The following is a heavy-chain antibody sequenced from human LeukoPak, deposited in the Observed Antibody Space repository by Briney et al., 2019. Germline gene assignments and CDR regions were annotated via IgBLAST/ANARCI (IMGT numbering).Heavy chain of an antibody. CDR1: GFTFSSYA. Sequence: GGSLRLSCAASGFTFSSYAMHWVRQAPGKGLEWVSVIYSGGNTYYADSVKGRFTISRDNSKNTLYLQMNSLRAEDTAVYYCASGEPPVTLGAFEIWGQGTMVTVSS. V-gene: IGHV3-53*01. D-gene: IGHD4-17*01. CDR3: ASGEPPVTLGAFEI. CDR2: IYSGGNT. J-gene: IGHJ3*02.